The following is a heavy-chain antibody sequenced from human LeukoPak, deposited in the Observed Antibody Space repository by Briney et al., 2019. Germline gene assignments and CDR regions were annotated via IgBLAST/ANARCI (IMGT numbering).Heavy chain of an antibody. D-gene: IGHD2-2*01. CDR1: GFTFSSYW. CDR3: AREYCSSTSCYGGGWFDP. Sequence: PGGALRLSCPASGFTFSSYWMSWVGQAPGKGLEGVANIKQDGSEKYYVDPVKGRFTISRDNAKNSLYLQMNSLRAEDTAVYYCAREYCSSTSCYGGGWFDPWGQGTLVTVSS. CDR2: IKQDGSEK. V-gene: IGHV3-7*01. J-gene: IGHJ5*02.